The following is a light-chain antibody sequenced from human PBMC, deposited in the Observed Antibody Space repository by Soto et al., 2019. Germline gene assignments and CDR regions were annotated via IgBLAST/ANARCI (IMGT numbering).Light chain of an antibody. Sequence: DIQMTQSPTTLSASVGDRVTITCRASQSVSTWLAWYQQKPGKAPKLLIYGASTLQSGVPARFSGSGSGTEFTLSISSLQPDDFAIYYCQEYNSYSGTFGPGTKVDI. V-gene: IGKV1-5*01. CDR1: QSVSTW. J-gene: IGKJ1*01. CDR2: GAS. CDR3: QEYNSYSGT.